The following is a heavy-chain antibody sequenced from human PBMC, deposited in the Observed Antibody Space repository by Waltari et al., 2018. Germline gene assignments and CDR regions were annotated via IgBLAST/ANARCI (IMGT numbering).Heavy chain of an antibody. CDR1: GFTFSSYA. CDR2: ISYDGSNK. J-gene: IGHJ6*03. Sequence: QVQLVESGGGVVQPGRSLRLSCAASGFTFSSYAMHWVRPAPGKGLEWVAVISYDGSNKYYADSVKGRFTISRDNSKNTLYLQMNSLRAEDTAVYYCARASQAWNLLYYYMDVWGKGTTVTISS. V-gene: IGHV3-30-3*01. CDR3: ARASQAWNLLYYYMDV. D-gene: IGHD1-1*01.